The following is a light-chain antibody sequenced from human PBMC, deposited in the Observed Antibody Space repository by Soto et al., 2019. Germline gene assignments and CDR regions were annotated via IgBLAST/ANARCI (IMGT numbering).Light chain of an antibody. V-gene: IGKV1-39*01. CDR2: AAS. J-gene: IGKJ5*01. CDR3: QQYSHLIT. Sequence: DIQMTQSPSSLSASVGDRVTITCRASQSISSYLNWYQQKPGKAPELLIYAASSLQSGVPSRFSGSGSGTDFTLTISSLQPEDFATYYCQQYSHLITFGQGTRREIK. CDR1: QSISSY.